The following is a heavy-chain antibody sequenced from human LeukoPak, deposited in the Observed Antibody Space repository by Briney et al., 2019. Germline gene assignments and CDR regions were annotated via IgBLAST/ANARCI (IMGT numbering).Heavy chain of an antibody. J-gene: IGHJ6*03. CDR2: ISSSGSTI. V-gene: IGHV3-48*03. CDR1: GFTFSSYE. CDR3: AREGILIAVAGTYYYMDV. Sequence: GGSLRLSCAASGFTFSSYEMNWVRQAPGKGLEWVSYISSSGSTIYYADSVKGRFTISRDNAKNSLYLQMSSLRAEDTAVYYCAREGILIAVAGTYYYMDVWGKGTTVTVSS. D-gene: IGHD6-19*01.